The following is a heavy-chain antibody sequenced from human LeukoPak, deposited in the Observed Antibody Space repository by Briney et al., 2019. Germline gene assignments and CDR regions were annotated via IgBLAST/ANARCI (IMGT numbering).Heavy chain of an antibody. CDR1: GYTFTGYY. V-gene: IGHV1-2*02. D-gene: IGHD6-19*01. CDR2: INPNSGGT. Sequence: ASVKVSCKASGYTFTGYYMHWVRQAPGQGLEWMEWINPNSGGTNYAQKFQGRVTMTRDTSISTAYMELSRLRSDDTAVYYCARDRKSMGIAVAGTFHYWGQGTLVTVSS. CDR3: ARDRKSMGIAVAGTFHY. J-gene: IGHJ4*02.